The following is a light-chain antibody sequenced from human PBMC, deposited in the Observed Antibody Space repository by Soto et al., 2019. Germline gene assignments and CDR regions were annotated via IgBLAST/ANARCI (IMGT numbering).Light chain of an antibody. Sequence: DIQMTQSPASLSASLGERVTISCRASQSISRNLAWYQQKPGKAPKLLIYAASTRPSGLPARFSGSGSGTEFTLTISSLQSEDFATYYCQQSYGTPPTFDQGTKVDIK. CDR3: QQSYGTPPT. CDR1: QSISRN. CDR2: AAS. V-gene: IGKV1-39*01. J-gene: IGKJ1*01.